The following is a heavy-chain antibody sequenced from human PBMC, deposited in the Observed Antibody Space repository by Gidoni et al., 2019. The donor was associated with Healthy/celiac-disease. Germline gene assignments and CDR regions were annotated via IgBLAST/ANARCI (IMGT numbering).Heavy chain of an antibody. D-gene: IGHD3-10*01. CDR3: ARYKGFGDLMYYGMDV. J-gene: IGHJ6*02. CDR1: GGPIRSGDYY. Sequence: QVQLQESGPGLVKPSQTLSLTCTVSGGPIRSGDYYWSWIRQPPGKGLEWIGYIYYSGSTYYNPSLKSRVTISVDTSKNQFSLKLSSVTAADTAVYYCARYKGFGDLMYYGMDVWGQGTTVTVSS. V-gene: IGHV4-30-4*01. CDR2: IYYSGST.